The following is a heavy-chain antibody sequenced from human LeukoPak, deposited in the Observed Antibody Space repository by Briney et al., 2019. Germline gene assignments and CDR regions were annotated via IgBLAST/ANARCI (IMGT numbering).Heavy chain of an antibody. CDR2: IYSGGST. V-gene: IGHV3-53*01. CDR3: ARTYYYGSGSYYGVDY. Sequence: GGSLRLSCAASGFTVSSNYMSWVRQAPGKGLEWVSAIYSGGSTYYADSVKGRFTISRDNSKNTLYLQMNSLRAEDTAVYYCARTYYYGSGSYYGVDYWGQGTLVTVSS. D-gene: IGHD3-10*01. CDR1: GFTVSSNY. J-gene: IGHJ4*02.